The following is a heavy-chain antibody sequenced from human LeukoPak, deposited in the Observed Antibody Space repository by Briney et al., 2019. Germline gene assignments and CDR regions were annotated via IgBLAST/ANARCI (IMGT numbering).Heavy chain of an antibody. J-gene: IGHJ4*02. D-gene: IGHD2-15*01. CDR2: INHSGST. Sequence: PSETLSLACPVYGGSFYDYYWSWIRQPPGKGLEWIGEINHSGSTNYNPSLKSRVTISEDTSKNQFSLKLTSVTAADAAVYYCARGRRLYCTGGSCYKPYYWGQGTLVTVSS. CDR3: ARGRRLYCTGGSCYKPYY. V-gene: IGHV4-34*01. CDR1: GGSFYDYY.